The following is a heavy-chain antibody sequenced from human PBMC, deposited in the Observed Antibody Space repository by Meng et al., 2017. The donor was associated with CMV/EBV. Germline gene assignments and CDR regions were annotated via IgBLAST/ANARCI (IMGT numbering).Heavy chain of an antibody. CDR1: GYTFTSYY. Sequence: ASVKVSCKASGYTFTSYYMHWVRQAPGQGLEWMGIINPSGGSTSYAQKFQGRVTMTRDTSTSTVYMELSSLRSEDTAMYYCARDRLRGWELPGSDYWGQGTMVTVSS. J-gene: IGHJ4*02. V-gene: IGHV1-46*01. D-gene: IGHD1-26*01. CDR2: INPSGGST. CDR3: ARDRLRGWELPGSDY.